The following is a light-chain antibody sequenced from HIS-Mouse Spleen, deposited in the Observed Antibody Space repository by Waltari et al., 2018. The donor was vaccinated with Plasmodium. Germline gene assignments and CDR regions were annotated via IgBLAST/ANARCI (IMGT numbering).Light chain of an antibody. V-gene: IGKV1-39*01. Sequence: DIQMTQSPSSLSASVGDRVTITCRASQSISNYLNWYQQKPGKAPKFLIYAASTLQSGVPSRFSGSGSGTAFTLTISSLQPEDFATYYCQQLNSYPPYTFGQGTKLEIK. CDR3: QQLNSYPPYT. J-gene: IGKJ2*01. CDR2: AAS. CDR1: QSISNY.